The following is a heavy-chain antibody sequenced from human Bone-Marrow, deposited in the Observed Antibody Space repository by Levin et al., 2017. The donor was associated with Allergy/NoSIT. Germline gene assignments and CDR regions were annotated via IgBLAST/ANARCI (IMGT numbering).Heavy chain of an antibody. V-gene: IGHV4-59*02. CDR3: ARGGGGDDWLTA. Sequence: SETLSLTCTVSGGSVRTYYWSWIRQPPGQGLEWIGNIYYSVATNYNPSLKSRVTMSVDPSTNQFSLKLTSVTAADTAVYYCARGGGGDDWLTAWGQGTLVTVSS. CDR1: GGSVRTYY. J-gene: IGHJ5*02. D-gene: IGHD2-21*01. CDR2: IYYSVAT.